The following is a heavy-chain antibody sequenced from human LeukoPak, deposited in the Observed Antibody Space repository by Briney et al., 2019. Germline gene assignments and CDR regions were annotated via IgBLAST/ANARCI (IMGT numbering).Heavy chain of an antibody. CDR1: GFTFSSYA. Sequence: GGSLRLSCAASGFTFSSYAMSWVRQAPGKGLEWVSAISGSGGSTYYADSVKGRFTISRDNSKNTLYLQMNSLKAEDTAVYYCAKRIAVAGCTDYWGQGTLVTVSS. V-gene: IGHV3-23*01. J-gene: IGHJ4*02. D-gene: IGHD6-19*01. CDR3: AKRIAVAGCTDY. CDR2: ISGSGGST.